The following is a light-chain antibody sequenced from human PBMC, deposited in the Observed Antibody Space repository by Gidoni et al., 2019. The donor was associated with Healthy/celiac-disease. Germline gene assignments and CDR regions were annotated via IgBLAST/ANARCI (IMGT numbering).Light chain of an antibody. CDR2: GAS. J-gene: IGKJ1*01. V-gene: IGKV3-20*01. CDR1: QSVSSSY. Sequence: EIVLTQSPCTLSLSPGERATLSFRASQSVSSSYLAWYQQKPGQAPRLLIDGASSRATGIPDRCSGSGSGIDFTLTISRLEPEDFSVYYCQQYGSSPTFGQGTKVEIK. CDR3: QQYGSSPT.